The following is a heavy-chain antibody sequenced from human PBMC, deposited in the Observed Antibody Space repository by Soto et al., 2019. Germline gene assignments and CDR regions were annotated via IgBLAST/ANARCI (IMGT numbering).Heavy chain of an antibody. V-gene: IGHV1-2*02. CDR3: ASAAVTGTAGLDF. CDR1: GYTFSGFY. J-gene: IGHJ4*02. Sequence: ASVKVSCKASGYTFSGFYMHWVRQAPGQGLEWMGWINPNSGGTKSAEKFQGRITMTRDTSISTAYMELSRLTSDDTAVYYCASAAVTGTAGLDFWGQGTQVTVSS. D-gene: IGHD6-19*01. CDR2: INPNSGGT.